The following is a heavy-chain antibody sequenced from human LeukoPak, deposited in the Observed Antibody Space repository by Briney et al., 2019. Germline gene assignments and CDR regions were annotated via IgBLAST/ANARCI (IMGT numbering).Heavy chain of an antibody. CDR2: ISGYNGNT. CDR3: ARNFLERLIDY. J-gene: IGHJ4*02. V-gene: IGHV1-18*01. Sequence: ASVKVSCKTSGYTFTSYGITWVRQAPGPGLEWMGWISGYNGNTKYAQKLQGRVTMTTDTSTSTAYMELRGLRADDTAVYYCARNFLERLIDYWGQGTLVTVSS. CDR1: GYTFTSYG. D-gene: IGHD3-3*01.